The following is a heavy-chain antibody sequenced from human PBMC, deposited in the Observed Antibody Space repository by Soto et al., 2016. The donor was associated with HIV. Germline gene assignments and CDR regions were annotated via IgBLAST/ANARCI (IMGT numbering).Heavy chain of an antibody. CDR1: GGSISTYF. V-gene: IGHV4-59*01. D-gene: IGHD2-21*02. Sequence: QVRLQESGPGLVKPSETLSLTCTVSGGSISTYFWSWIRQPPGKGLEWIGYIYYSGSTNYNPSLKSRVTISLDTSKNQFSLKLRSVTAADTAVYYCARGDSYHYYMDVWGQRDHGHRLL. CDR2: IYYSGST. CDR3: ARGDSYHYYMDV. J-gene: IGHJ6*03.